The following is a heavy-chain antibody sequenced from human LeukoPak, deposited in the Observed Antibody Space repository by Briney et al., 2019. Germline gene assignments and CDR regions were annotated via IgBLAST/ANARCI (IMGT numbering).Heavy chain of an antibody. J-gene: IGHJ4*02. V-gene: IGHV3-23*01. CDR2: ISGSGTST. CDR3: AKGHYYGSGSLDY. Sequence: QSGGSLRLSCAASGFTFSAYAMNWVRQAPGKGLKWISTISGSGTSTYYADSVKGRFSISRDNSKNTLYLQMNSLRAEDTAIYYCAKGHYYGSGSLDYWGQGTLVTVSS. D-gene: IGHD3-10*01. CDR1: GFTFSAYA.